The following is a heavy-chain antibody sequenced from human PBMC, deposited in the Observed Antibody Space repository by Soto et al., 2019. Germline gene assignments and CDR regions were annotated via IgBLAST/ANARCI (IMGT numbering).Heavy chain of an antibody. D-gene: IGHD3-3*01. J-gene: IGHJ4*02. CDR3: ARDQIIHAVGLAADY. Sequence: GGSLRLSCAASGFTFSSYAMHWVRQAPGKGLEWVAVISYDGSNKYYADSVKGRFTISRDNSKNTLYLQMNSLRAEDTAVYYCARDQIIHAVGLAADYWGQGTLVTVSS. CDR2: ISYDGSNK. CDR1: GFTFSSYA. V-gene: IGHV3-30-3*01.